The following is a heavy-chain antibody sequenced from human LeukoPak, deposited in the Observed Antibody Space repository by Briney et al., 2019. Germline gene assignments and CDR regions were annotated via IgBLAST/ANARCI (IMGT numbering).Heavy chain of an antibody. V-gene: IGHV1-69*04. CDR1: GGTFSSYA. CDR3: ARTLYSGSSGQPFDY. CDR2: IIPILGIA. Sequence: SVKVSCKASGGTFSSYAISWVRQAPGQGLEWMGRIIPILGIANYAQKFQGRVTITADKSTSTAYMELSSLRSEDTAVYYCARTLYSGSSGQPFDYWGQGTLVTVSS. J-gene: IGHJ4*02. D-gene: IGHD6-6*01.